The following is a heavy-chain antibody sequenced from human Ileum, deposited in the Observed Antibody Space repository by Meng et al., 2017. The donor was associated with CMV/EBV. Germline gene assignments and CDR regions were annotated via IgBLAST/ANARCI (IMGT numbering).Heavy chain of an antibody. CDR1: GFTFSDHS. CDR2: IRNKANSYTT. D-gene: IGHD1-26*01. Sequence: GESLKISCAASGFTFSDHSIDWVRQAPVKGLEWVGRIRNKANSYTTLYAASVQDRFTVSRDDSKNSAYLQMNSLKTEDTAVYYCARVKKGLVGQTTFESWGQGTLVTVSS. V-gene: IGHV3-72*01. J-gene: IGHJ4*02. CDR3: ARVKKGLVGQTTFES.